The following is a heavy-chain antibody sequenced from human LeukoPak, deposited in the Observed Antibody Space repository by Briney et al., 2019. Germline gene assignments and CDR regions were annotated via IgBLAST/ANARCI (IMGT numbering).Heavy chain of an antibody. V-gene: IGHV4-59*01. J-gene: IGHJ6*03. CDR1: GGSLSSYY. Sequence: SETLSLTCTVSGGSLSSYYWSWIRQPPGKGLEWIGYIYYSGSTNYNPSPKSRVTISVDTSKNQFSLKLSSVTAADTAVYYCARDSPYYYGSGSATYYMDVWGKGTTVTISS. CDR2: IYYSGST. CDR3: ARDSPYYYGSGSATYYMDV. D-gene: IGHD3-10*01.